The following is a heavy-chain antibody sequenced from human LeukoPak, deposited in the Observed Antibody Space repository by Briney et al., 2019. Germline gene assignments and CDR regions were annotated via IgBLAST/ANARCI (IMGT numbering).Heavy chain of an antibody. CDR3: ARDGPAQMVDFDY. D-gene: IGHD3-10*01. CDR2: INPYTGAT. Sequence: ASVKVSCKASGYTFSGIGWYLYWLRQAPGQGLECMGWINPYTGATHYAQKFQGRVAMTRDTSISTAYMELSRLRPDDTAVYYCARDGPAQMVDFDYWGQGTLVTVSS. CDR1: GYTFSGIGWY. V-gene: IGHV1-2*02. J-gene: IGHJ4*02.